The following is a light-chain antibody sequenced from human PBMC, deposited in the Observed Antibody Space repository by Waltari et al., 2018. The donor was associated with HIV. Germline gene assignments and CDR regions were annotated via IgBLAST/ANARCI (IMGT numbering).Light chain of an antibody. Sequence: YELTQPPSVSVSPGQTARITYSGNALSDQFGYWYQHKVRQAPGLVIFRSRERCSQVPAVFSASKSVTTFTLTISGVHAEDEADYFCLSADGRGVRKFFGGGTRLTVL. CDR2: RSR. CDR3: LSADGRGVRKF. J-gene: IGLJ2*01. CDR1: ALSDQF. V-gene: IGLV3-25*03.